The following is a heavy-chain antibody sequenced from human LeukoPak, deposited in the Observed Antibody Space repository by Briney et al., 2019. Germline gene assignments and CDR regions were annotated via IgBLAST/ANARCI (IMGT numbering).Heavy chain of an antibody. CDR3: VKALGILTGYYYYYYGMDV. CDR2: ISSNGGST. D-gene: IGHD3-9*01. CDR1: GLTFSSYA. V-gene: IGHV3-64D*06. J-gene: IGHJ6*02. Sequence: GGSLRLSCSASGLTFSSYAMHWVRQAPGKGLEYVSAISSNGGSTYYADSVKGRFTISRDNSKNTLYLQMSSLRAEDTAVYYCVKALGILTGYYYYYYGMDVWGQGTTVTVSS.